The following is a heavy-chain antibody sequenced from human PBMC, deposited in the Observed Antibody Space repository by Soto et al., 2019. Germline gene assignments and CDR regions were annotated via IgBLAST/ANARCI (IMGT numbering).Heavy chain of an antibody. V-gene: IGHV3-13*04. CDR1: GFTFSNYD. CDR2: IGTAGDT. CDR3: ARGAQGFDY. Sequence: EVQLVESGGGLVQPGGSLRLSCAASGFTFSNYDMHWVRQPTGKGLEWVSGIGTAGDTYYLGSVTGRFTMSRENAKNSGDLQMNSLGVGDTAVYYCARGAQGFDYWGQGTLVTVSS. J-gene: IGHJ4*02.